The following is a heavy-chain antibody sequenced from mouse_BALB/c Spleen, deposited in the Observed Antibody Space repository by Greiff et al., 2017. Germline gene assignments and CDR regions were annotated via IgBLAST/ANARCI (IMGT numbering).Heavy chain of an antibody. V-gene: IGHV1-7*01. Sequence: QVQLQQSGAELAKPGASVKMSCKASGYTFTSYWMHWVKQRPGQGLEWIGYINPSTGYTEYNQKFKDKATLTADKSSSTAYMQLSSLTSEDSAVYYYAREYGPYYFDYWGQGTTLTVSS. D-gene: IGHD1-2*01. CDR3: AREYGPYYFDY. CDR2: INPSTGYT. CDR1: GYTFTSYW. J-gene: IGHJ2*01.